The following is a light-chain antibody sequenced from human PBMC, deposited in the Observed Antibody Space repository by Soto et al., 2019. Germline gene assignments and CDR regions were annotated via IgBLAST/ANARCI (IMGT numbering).Light chain of an antibody. V-gene: IGLV2-11*01. CDR2: DVT. Sequence: QSALTQPRSVSGSPGQSVTLSCTGTSSDVGSYNYVSWHQQHPGKAPKLVIYDVTQRPSGVPDRFSASKSGITASLTISGLQAEDEADYYCCSYAAGDSFKFGGGTKLTVL. CDR1: SSDVGSYNY. CDR3: CSYAAGDSFK. J-gene: IGLJ2*01.